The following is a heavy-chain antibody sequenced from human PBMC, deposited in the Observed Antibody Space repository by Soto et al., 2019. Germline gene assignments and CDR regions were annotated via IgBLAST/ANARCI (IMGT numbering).Heavy chain of an antibody. CDR1: GGSISSYY. CDR2: IYYSGST. Sequence: QVQLQESGPGLVKPSETLSLTCTVSGGSISSYYWSWIRQPPGKGLEWIGYIYYSGSTNYNPSLKSRVTISVDSSKNQFSLKLSSVTAADTAVYYCARHLGGLDAFDIWGQGTMVTVSS. CDR3: ARHLGGLDAFDI. J-gene: IGHJ3*02. V-gene: IGHV4-59*08.